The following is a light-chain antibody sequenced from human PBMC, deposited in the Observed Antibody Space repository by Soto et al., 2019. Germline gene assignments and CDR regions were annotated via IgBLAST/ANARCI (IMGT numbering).Light chain of an antibody. CDR1: QSVSSNY. CDR3: HHYGSSPRT. V-gene: IGKV3-20*01. J-gene: IGKJ1*01. Sequence: EIVLTQSPVTLSLSPGDRATLSCRASQSVSSNYLAWYQQKPGQAPRLLIYGASMRATGIPDRFSASGSGTDFTLTIRRLEPEDFAMYFCHHYGSSPRTFGQGTKVEIK. CDR2: GAS.